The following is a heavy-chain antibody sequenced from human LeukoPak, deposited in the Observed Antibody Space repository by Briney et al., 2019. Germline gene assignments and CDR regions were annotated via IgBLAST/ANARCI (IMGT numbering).Heavy chain of an antibody. Sequence: GGSLRLSRAASGFTFSSYGMHWVRQAPGKGLEWVAVIWYDGSNKYYADSVKGRFTISRDNSKNTLYLQMNSLRAEDTAVYYCARGVSQGIAAAGTFGDYWGQGTLVTVSS. J-gene: IGHJ4*02. V-gene: IGHV3-33*01. CDR3: ARGVSQGIAAAGTFGDY. CDR1: GFTFSSYG. CDR2: IWYDGSNK. D-gene: IGHD6-13*01.